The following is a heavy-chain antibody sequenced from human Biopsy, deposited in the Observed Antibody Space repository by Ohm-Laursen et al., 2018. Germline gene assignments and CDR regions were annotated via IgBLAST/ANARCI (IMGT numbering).Heavy chain of an antibody. CDR3: ASGDIGGTGLDV. D-gene: IGHD3-10*01. V-gene: IGHV1-69*04. J-gene: IGHJ6*02. CDR2: IIPILGTV. CDR1: GDTFTTSA. Sequence: GASVKVSCKASGDTFTTSAISWVRQVPGQGLDWMGRIIPILGTVDYGQNFQGRVTIRADTSTTFLELTSLRCDDTAVYYCASGDIGGTGLDVWGLGTTVTVSS.